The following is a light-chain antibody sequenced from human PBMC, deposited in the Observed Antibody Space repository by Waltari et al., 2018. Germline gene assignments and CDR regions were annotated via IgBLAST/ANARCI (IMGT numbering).Light chain of an antibody. CDR2: GNT. CDR3: QSFDNMLSGGVV. CDR1: TSNIGAGHD. V-gene: IGLV1-40*01. Sequence: QSVLTQPPSVSGTPGQRVTIYCSGSTSNIGAGHDVHWYQPLPGTAPKLLSYGNTHRPSGVPDRFSGSKSGTAASLAITGLQADDEADYFCQSFDNMLSGGVVFGGGTKLAVL. J-gene: IGLJ2*01.